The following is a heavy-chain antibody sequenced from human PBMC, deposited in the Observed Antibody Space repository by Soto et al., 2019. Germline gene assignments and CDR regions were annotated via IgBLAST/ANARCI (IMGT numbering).Heavy chain of an antibody. J-gene: IGHJ4*02. D-gene: IGHD2-15*01. CDR2: INAGNGNT. V-gene: IGHV1-3*01. Sequence: GASVKVSSKASGYTFTSYAMHLVRQAPRQKLEWMGWINAGNGNTKYSQKFQGRVTITRDTSASTAYMELSSLRSEDTAVYYCARDAPGDCSGGSCYPTTFDYWGQGTLVTVSS. CDR1: GYTFTSYA. CDR3: ARDAPGDCSGGSCYPTTFDY.